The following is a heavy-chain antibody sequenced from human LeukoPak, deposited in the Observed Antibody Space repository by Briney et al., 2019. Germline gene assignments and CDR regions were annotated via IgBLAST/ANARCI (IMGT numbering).Heavy chain of an antibody. J-gene: IGHJ4*02. CDR3: ARDTADIVVLPAASLDY. CDR1: GFTFSIYW. CDR2: IKQNGREK. D-gene: IGHD2-2*01. V-gene: IGHV3-7*01. Sequence: GGSLRLSCAASGFTFSIYWMSWVRQAPGKGLEWVANIKQNGREKHYVDSVKGRFTISRDNAKNSLYLQMNSLRAEDTAVYYCARDTADIVVLPAASLDYRGQGTLVTVSS.